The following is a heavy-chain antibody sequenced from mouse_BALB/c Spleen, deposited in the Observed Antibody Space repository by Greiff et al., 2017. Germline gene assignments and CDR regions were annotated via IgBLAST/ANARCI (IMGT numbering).Heavy chain of an antibody. CDR3: ARDREGYGSAWFAY. J-gene: IGHJ3*01. Sequence: EVKLVESGGGLVKPGGSLKLSCAASGFTFSDYYMYWVRQTPEKRLEWVATISDGGSYTYYPDSVKGRFTISRDNAKNNLYLQMSSLKSEDTAMYYCARDREGYGSAWFAYWGQGTLVTVSA. V-gene: IGHV5-4*02. CDR1: GFTFSDYY. CDR2: ISDGGSYT. D-gene: IGHD2-10*02.